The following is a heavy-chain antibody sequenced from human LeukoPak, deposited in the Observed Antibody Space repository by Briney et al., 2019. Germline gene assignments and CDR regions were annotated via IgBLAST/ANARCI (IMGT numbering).Heavy chain of an antibody. V-gene: IGHV3-13*04. Sequence: PGGSLRLSCAASGFTFSSYDMHWVRQAPGKGLEWVSAIGTAGDTYYPGSVKGRFTISRENAKNSLYLQMNSLRAGDTAVYYCARGNGYSSSWYGKFGYWGQGTLVTVSS. CDR2: IGTAGDT. CDR1: GFTFSSYD. D-gene: IGHD6-13*01. CDR3: ARGNGYSSSWYGKFGY. J-gene: IGHJ4*02.